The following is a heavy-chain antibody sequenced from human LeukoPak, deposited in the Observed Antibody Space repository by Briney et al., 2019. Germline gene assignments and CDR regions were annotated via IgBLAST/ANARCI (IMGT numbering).Heavy chain of an antibody. CDR2: ISGSGGST. CDR3: AKDVVPLRWSCSSGY. J-gene: IGHJ4*02. V-gene: IGHV3-23*01. D-gene: IGHD6-6*01. Sequence: GGSLRLSCAASGFTFSSYAMSWVRQAPGKGLEWVSAISGSGGSTYYADSVKGRFTISRDNSKNTLYLQMNSLRAEDTAVYYCAKDVVPLRWSCSSGYWGQGTLVTVSS. CDR1: GFTFSSYA.